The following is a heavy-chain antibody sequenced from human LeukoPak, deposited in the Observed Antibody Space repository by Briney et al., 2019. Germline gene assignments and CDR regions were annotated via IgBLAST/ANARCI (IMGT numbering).Heavy chain of an antibody. D-gene: IGHD6-19*01. V-gene: IGHV4-59*01. CDR2: IAYSGTT. Sequence: SENPSPNCTVSGGYISTYYWGWVRETPGQGLAWVGYIAYSGTTTYSPSLQSRVTISLDTSENQFSLRLNSLTAADTAVYYCARAFSAWPHAFDVWGQGTMVTVSS. J-gene: IGHJ3*01. CDR3: ARAFSAWPHAFDV. CDR1: GGYISTYY.